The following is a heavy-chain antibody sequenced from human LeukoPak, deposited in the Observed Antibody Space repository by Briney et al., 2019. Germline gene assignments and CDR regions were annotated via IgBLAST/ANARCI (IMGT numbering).Heavy chain of an antibody. CDR2: IRYDGSNK. CDR1: GFTFSSYG. V-gene: IGHV3-30*02. J-gene: IGHJ4*02. Sequence: PGGSLRLSCAASGFTFSSYGMHWVRQAPGKGLEWVAFIRYDGSNKYYADSVKGRFTISRDNSKKTLYLQMNSLRAEDTAVYYCAKSRDGYNLLFGQIFDYWGQGTLVTVSS. CDR3: AKSRDGYNLLFGQIFDY. D-gene: IGHD5-24*01.